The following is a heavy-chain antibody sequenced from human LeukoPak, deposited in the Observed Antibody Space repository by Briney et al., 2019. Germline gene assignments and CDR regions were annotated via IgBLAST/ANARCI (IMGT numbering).Heavy chain of an antibody. J-gene: IGHJ4*02. CDR3: ARSGYASGTYFDY. Sequence: PSETLSLTCTVSGGSVSSGNFYWSWIRQPPGKGLEWIGYIYYSGGTNYNPSLKSRVTISVDTSKNQFSLKLTSVTAADTAVYYCARSGYASGTYFDYWGQGTLVTVSS. CDR1: GGSVSSGNFY. D-gene: IGHD3-10*01. V-gene: IGHV4-61*01. CDR2: IYYSGGT.